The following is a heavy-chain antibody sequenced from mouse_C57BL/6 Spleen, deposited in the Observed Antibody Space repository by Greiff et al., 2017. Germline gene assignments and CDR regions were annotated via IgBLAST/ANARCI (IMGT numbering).Heavy chain of an antibody. J-gene: IGHJ4*01. D-gene: IGHD3-2*02. CDR1: GYTFTDYY. V-gene: IGHV1-76*01. CDR2: IYPGSGNT. CDR3: ARWAAQALYAMDY. Sequence: VKLMESGAELVRPGASVKLSCKASGYTFTDYYINWVKQRPGQGLEWIARIYPGSGNTYYNEKFKGKATLTAEKSSSTAYMQLSSLTSEDSAVYFCARWAAQALYAMDYWGQGTSVTVSS.